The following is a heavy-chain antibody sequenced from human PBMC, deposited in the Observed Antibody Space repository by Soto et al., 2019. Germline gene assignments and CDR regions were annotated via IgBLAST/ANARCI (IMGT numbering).Heavy chain of an antibody. CDR3: GKDRIMFREAPPQYSSYGREV. CDR1: GFTFSSYA. V-gene: IGHV3-23*01. CDR2: ISGSGGST. Sequence: GGSLRLSCAASGFTFSSYAMSWVRQAPGKGLEWVSAISGSGGSTYYADSVKGRFTISRDNSKNTLYLQMNSLRAEDTAVYYCGKDRIMFREAPPQYSSYGREVGGKGTRVP. D-gene: IGHD3-10*01. J-gene: IGHJ6*04.